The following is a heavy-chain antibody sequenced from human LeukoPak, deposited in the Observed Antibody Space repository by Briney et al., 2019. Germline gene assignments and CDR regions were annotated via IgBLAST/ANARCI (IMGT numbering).Heavy chain of an antibody. CDR2: IYYSGST. CDR1: VRSIIRCY. CDR3: ARGIVYSNYVDY. J-gene: IGHJ4*02. D-gene: IGHD4-11*01. V-gene: IGHV4-59*01. Sequence: PSETLSLTCTLSVRSIIRCYWIWLRQPPGKGLEWIGYIYYSGSTNYNPSLKSRVTISVDTSKNQFSLKLSSVTAADTAVYYCARGIVYSNYVDYWGQGTLVTVSS.